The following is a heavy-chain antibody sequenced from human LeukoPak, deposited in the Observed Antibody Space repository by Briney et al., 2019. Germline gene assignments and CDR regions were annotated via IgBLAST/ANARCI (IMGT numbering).Heavy chain of an antibody. CDR3: ARVQEGFDY. Sequence: ASVKVSCKASGYTLTSNYIHWVRQAPGQGLEWMGMIYPGDGSTSYAQKFQGRVTVTRDTSTSTVHMELSGLRSEDTAVYYCARVQEGFDYWGQGTLVTVSS. CDR2: IYPGDGST. CDR1: GYTLTSNY. V-gene: IGHV1-46*01. J-gene: IGHJ4*02.